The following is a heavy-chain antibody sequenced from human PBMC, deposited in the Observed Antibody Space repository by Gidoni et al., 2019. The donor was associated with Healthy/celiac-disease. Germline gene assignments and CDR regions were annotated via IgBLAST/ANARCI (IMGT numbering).Heavy chain of an antibody. Sequence: QVQLVESGGGVVQPGRSLRLSCAAPGFTFSSYGMHWVRQAPGKGLEWVAVISYDGSNKYYADSVKGRFTISRDNSKNTLYLQMNSLRAEDTAVYYCAGLFTQVGAPRTRDYYYGMDVWGQGTTVTVSS. J-gene: IGHJ6*02. CDR2: ISYDGSNK. CDR3: AGLFTQVGAPRTRDYYYGMDV. V-gene: IGHV3-30*03. D-gene: IGHD3-22*01. CDR1: GFTFSSYG.